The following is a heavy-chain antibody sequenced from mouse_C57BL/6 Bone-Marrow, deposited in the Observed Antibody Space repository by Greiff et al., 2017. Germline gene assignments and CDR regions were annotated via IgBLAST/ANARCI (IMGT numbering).Heavy chain of an antibody. J-gene: IGHJ3*01. CDR2: IDPSDSYT. V-gene: IGHV1-69*01. CDR1: GYTFTSYW. CDR3: SRAGFLRAWFAY. Sequence: QVQLKQPGAELVMPGASVKLSCKASGYTFTSYWMHWVKQRPGQGLEWIGEIDPSDSYTNYNQKFKGKSTLTVDKSSSTAYMQLSSLTSDDSAVYYCSRAGFLRAWFAYWGQGTLVTVSA.